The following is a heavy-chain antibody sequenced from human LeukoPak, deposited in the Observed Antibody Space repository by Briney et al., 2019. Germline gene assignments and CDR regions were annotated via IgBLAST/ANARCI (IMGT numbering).Heavy chain of an antibody. CDR1: GGSISSYY. CDR2: IYYSGST. V-gene: IGHV4-59*05. CDR3: ASQGSPYYYYMDV. J-gene: IGHJ6*03. Sequence: SETLSLTCTVSGGSISSYYWSWIRQPPGKGLEWIGSIYYSGSTYYNPSLKSRVTISVDTSKNQFSPKLSSVTAADTAVYYCASQGSPYYYYMDVWGKGTTVTVSS.